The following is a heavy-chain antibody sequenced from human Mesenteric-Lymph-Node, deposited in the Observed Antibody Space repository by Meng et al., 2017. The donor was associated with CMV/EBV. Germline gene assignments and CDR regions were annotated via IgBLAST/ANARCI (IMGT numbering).Heavy chain of an antibody. CDR1: GYPFPGYY. J-gene: IGHJ4*02. CDR2: INPNSGDT. D-gene: IGHD3-10*01. V-gene: IGHV1-2*06. CDR3: AREMLGSGDY. Sequence: KVSCKASGYPFPGYYMHWVRQAPGQGLEWMGRINPNSGDTNYAQKFQGRVTMTRDTSISTAYMELSRLRSDDTAVYYCAREMLGSGDYWGQGTLVTVSS.